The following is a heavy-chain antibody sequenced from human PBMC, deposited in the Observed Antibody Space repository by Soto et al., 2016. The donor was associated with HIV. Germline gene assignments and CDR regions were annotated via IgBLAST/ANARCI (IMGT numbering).Heavy chain of an antibody. CDR2: IKSKTDGGTT. V-gene: IGHV3-15*01. D-gene: IGHD5-12*01. Sequence: EVQLVESGGGLVKPGGSLRLSCGASGFTFSDAWMSWVRQAPGKGLEWVGRIKSKTDGGTTDYAAPVKGRFTISRDDSKNXLYLQMNSLKTEDTAVYYCSTVVAWSLFDYWGQGTLVTVSS. CDR1: GFTFSDAW. CDR3: STVVAWSLFDY. J-gene: IGHJ4*02.